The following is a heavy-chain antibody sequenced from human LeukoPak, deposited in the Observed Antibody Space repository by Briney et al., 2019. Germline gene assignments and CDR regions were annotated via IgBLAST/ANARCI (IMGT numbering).Heavy chain of an antibody. V-gene: IGHV4-4*09. CDR3: ARSPSDITMINWFDP. D-gene: IGHD3-22*01. CDR1: GGSISSYY. CDR2: IYTSGST. Sequence: TSETLSLTCTVSGGSISSYYWSWIRQPPGKGLEWIGYIYTSGSTNYNPSLKSRVTISVDTSKNQFSLKLSSVTAADTAVYYCARSPSDITMINWFDPWGQGTLVTVSS. J-gene: IGHJ5*02.